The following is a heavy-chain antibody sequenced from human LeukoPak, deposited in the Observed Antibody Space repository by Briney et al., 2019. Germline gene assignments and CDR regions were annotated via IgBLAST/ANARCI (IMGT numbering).Heavy chain of an antibody. CDR3: AREVATGSDY. V-gene: IGHV3-30-3*01. J-gene: IGHJ4*02. CDR1: GFTFSDYA. D-gene: IGHD3-10*01. CDR2: ISYDGSSK. Sequence: GGSLRLSCAASGFTFSDYAMQWVRQAPGKGLEWPAVISYDGSSKYYADSVKGRFTISRDNSKNTLYLQINSLRAEDTAVYYCAREVATGSDYWGQGTLVTVSS.